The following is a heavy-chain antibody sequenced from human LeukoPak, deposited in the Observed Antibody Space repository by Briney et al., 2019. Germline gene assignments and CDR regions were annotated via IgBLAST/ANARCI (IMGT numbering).Heavy chain of an antibody. CDR1: GFTFTNAW. V-gene: IGHV3-15*01. J-gene: IGHJ4*02. CDR2: IKSKTDGETT. Sequence: GGSLRLSCVDSGFTFTNAWMSWARQAPGKGLEWIGRIKSKTDGETTNYAEPVRGRFTISRDDSKSAVYLQMNSLKIEDTAVYYCTTDLGTYYHGSQRLIPIDYWGQGTLVTVSS. CDR3: TTDLGTYYHGSQRLIPIDY. D-gene: IGHD3-10*01.